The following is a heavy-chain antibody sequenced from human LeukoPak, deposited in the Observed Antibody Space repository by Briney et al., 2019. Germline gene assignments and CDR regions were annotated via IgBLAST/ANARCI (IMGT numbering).Heavy chain of an antibody. CDR2: IIPIFGTA. D-gene: IGHD2-21*02. CDR1: GGTFSSYA. CDR3: ARDVIVVVTADAFDI. J-gene: IGHJ3*02. Sequence: VASVKVSCKASGGTFSSYAISWVRQAPGQGLEWMGGIIPIFGTANYAQKFQGRDTITTDESTSTAYMELSSLRSEDTAVYYCARDVIVVVTADAFDIWGQGTMVTVPS. V-gene: IGHV1-69*05.